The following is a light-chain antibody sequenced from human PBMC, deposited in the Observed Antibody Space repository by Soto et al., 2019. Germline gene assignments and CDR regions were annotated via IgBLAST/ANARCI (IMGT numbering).Light chain of an antibody. V-gene: IGKV3-20*01. CDR2: GAS. Sequence: EIVLTQSPGPRPFSLGEGATISGRGSYSVTNNYFAWYKQKPGQAPRLLIYGASRRATGIPDRFSGSGSGTDFSLTISRLEPEDFAVYHFQQYGSFPYTFGQGTKVDIK. J-gene: IGKJ2*01. CDR3: QQYGSFPYT. CDR1: YSVTNNY.